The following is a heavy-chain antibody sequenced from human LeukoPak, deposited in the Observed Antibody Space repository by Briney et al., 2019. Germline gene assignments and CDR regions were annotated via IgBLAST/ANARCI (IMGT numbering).Heavy chain of an antibody. CDR1: GGSISSYY. CDR3: ARQSCSSTSCPHRNVFDI. J-gene: IGHJ3*02. Sequence: PSETLSLTCTVSGGSISSYYWSWLRQPPGKGLEWLGYIYYSGSTNYNPSLKSRVTISVDTSKNQFSLKLSSVTAADTAVYYCARQSCSSTSCPHRNVFDIWGQGTMVTVSP. V-gene: IGHV4-59*08. CDR2: IYYSGST. D-gene: IGHD2-2*01.